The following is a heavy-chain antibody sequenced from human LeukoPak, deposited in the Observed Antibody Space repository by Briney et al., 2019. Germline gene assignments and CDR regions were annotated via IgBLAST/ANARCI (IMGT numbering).Heavy chain of an antibody. CDR2: INASGGST. CDR3: ARAYYGSGSYPQLDY. D-gene: IGHD3-10*01. V-gene: IGHV1-46*01. J-gene: IGHJ4*02. Sequence: ASVKVSCKASGYTFSNYYIHWVRQAPGQGLEWMGIINASGGSTSYAQKFQGRVTMTRDTSTSTVYMGLSSLRSEDTATYYCARAYYGSGSYPQLDYWGQGTLVTVSS. CDR1: GYTFSNYY.